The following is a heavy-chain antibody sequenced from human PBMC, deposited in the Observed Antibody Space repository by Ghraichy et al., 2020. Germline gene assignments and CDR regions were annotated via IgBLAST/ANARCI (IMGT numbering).Heavy chain of an antibody. V-gene: IGHV3-23*01. Sequence: GGSLRLSCAASGFTFSSYAMSWVRQAPGKGLEWVSAISGSGGSTYYADSVKGRFTISRDNSKNTLYLQMNSLRAEDTAVYYCAKDYIVVVPAAFPYYMDVWGKGTTVTVSS. CDR2: ISGSGGST. J-gene: IGHJ6*03. CDR3: AKDYIVVVPAAFPYYMDV. D-gene: IGHD2-2*01. CDR1: GFTFSSYA.